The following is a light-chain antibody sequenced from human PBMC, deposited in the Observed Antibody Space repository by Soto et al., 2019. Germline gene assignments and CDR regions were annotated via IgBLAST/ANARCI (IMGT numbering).Light chain of an antibody. CDR2: DVN. CDR1: SSDVGGYNY. Sequence: QSVLTQPRSVSGSPGQSVTISCTGTSSDVGGYNYVSWYQLHPGKAPKLMIYDVNKWPSGVPDRFSGSKSGNTASLTISGLQADDEADYYCCSYAGSKNFILFGGGTKLTVL. J-gene: IGLJ2*01. V-gene: IGLV2-11*01. CDR3: CSYAGSKNFIL.